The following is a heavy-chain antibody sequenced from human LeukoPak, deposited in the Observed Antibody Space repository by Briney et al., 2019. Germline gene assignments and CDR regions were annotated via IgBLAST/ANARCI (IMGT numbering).Heavy chain of an antibody. CDR2: ISHSGST. CDR3: ARLTALWFGDDY. Sequence: QSSETLSLTCAVYGGSFSGYYWSWIRQPPGKGLEWIGEISHSGSTNYNPSLKSRVTISVDTSKNQFSLKLSSVTAADTAVYYCARLTALWFGDDYWGQGTLVTVSS. V-gene: IGHV4-34*01. J-gene: IGHJ4*02. D-gene: IGHD3-10*01. CDR1: GGSFSGYY.